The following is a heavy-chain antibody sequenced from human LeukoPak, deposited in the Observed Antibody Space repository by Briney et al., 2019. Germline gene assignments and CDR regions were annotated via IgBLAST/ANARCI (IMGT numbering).Heavy chain of an antibody. V-gene: IGHV3-21*01. D-gene: IGHD6-25*01. CDR3: AGVSSENYYGMDV. J-gene: IGHJ6*02. Sequence: GSLRLSCAASGFTFSSYSMNWVRQAPGKGLEWVSSISSSSSYIYYADSVKGRFTISRDNAKNSLYLQMNSLRAEDTAVYYCAGVSSENYYGMDVWGQGTTVTVSS. CDR1: GFTFSSYS. CDR2: ISSSSSYI.